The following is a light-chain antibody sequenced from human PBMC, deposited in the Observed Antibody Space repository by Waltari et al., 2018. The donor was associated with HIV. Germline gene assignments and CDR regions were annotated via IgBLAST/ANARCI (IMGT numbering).Light chain of an antibody. Sequence: QSALTQPASASRSPGPPITIPCTGTSSAVGSSNFVSWYQHPPGQAPKPMIYEGSKRPSGVSDRFSGSKSGNTASLTISGLQAEDEADYYCCSYAGSSTVVVFGGGTKLTVL. CDR1: SSAVGSSNF. J-gene: IGLJ3*02. CDR3: CSYAGSSTVVV. CDR2: EGS. V-gene: IGLV2-23*03.